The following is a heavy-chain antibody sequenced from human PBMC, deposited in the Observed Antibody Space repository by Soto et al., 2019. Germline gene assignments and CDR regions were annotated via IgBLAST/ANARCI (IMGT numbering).Heavy chain of an antibody. CDR3: AREKKITMIVAFDY. CDR1: GFTFSSYA. CDR2: ISYDGSNK. D-gene: IGHD3-22*01. V-gene: IGHV3-30-3*01. Sequence: GGSLRLSCAASGFTFSSYAMHWVRQAPGKGLEWVAVISYDGSNKYYADSVKGRFTISRDNSKNTLYLQMNSLRAEDTAVYYCAREKKITMIVAFDYWGQGTLVTVSS. J-gene: IGHJ4*02.